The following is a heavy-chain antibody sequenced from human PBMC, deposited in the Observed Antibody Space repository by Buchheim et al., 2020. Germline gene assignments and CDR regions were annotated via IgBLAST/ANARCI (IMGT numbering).Heavy chain of an antibody. Sequence: EVQLVESGGGLVKPGGSLRLSCAASGFTFSSYSMNWVRQAPGKGLEWVSSISSTSNYIYYADSMKGRSTISRDNAKNSLYLQMSSLRAEDTAVYYCARADYIPASHFDYWGQGTL. CDR3: ARADYIPASHFDY. J-gene: IGHJ4*02. CDR2: ISSTSNYI. CDR1: GFTFSSYS. V-gene: IGHV3-21*01. D-gene: IGHD4-11*01.